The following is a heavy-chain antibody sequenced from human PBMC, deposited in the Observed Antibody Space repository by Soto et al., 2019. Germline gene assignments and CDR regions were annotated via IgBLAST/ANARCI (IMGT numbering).Heavy chain of an antibody. CDR1: GGTFSSYA. J-gene: IGHJ3*02. D-gene: IGHD5-18*01. V-gene: IGHV1-69*13. Sequence: ASVKVSCKASGGTFSSYAISWVRQAPGQGLEWMGGIIPIFGTANYAQKFQGRVTITADESTSTAYMELSSLRSEDTAVYYCARETNTAVVVDAFDIWGQGTMVTVSS. CDR2: IIPIFGTA. CDR3: ARETNTAVVVDAFDI.